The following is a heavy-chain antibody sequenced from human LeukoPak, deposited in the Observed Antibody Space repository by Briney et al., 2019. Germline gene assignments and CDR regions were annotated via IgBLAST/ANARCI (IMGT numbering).Heavy chain of an antibody. CDR2: IIPIFGIA. Sequence: SVKLSCKAPGGTFSSYAISWVRQAPGQGLEWMGRIIPIFGIANYAQKFQGRVTITADKSTSTAYMELSSLRSEDTAVYYCARIAHCGGDCYLFDYWGQGTLVTVSS. V-gene: IGHV1-69*04. D-gene: IGHD2-21*02. CDR3: ARIAHCGGDCYLFDY. J-gene: IGHJ4*02. CDR1: GGTFSSYA.